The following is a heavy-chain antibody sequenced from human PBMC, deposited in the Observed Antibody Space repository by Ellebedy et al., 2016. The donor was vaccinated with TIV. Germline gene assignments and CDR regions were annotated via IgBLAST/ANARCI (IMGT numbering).Heavy chain of an antibody. Sequence: GVSLRLSCAASGFTFSNAWMNWVRQAPGKGLEWVGRIKSKTDGGAADYAAPVKGRFTISRDDSKNTLYLQMNSLKTEDTAVYFCTTVYRYNYDSVWGQGTLVTVSS. CDR2: IKSKTDGGAA. CDR1: GFTFSNAW. D-gene: IGHD5-18*01. CDR3: TTVYRYNYDSV. J-gene: IGHJ4*02. V-gene: IGHV3-15*01.